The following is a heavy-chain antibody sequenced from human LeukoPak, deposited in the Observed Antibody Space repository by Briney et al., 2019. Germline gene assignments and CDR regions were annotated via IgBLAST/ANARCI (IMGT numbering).Heavy chain of an antibody. CDR1: GGSISSGGYY. D-gene: IGHD4-23*01. V-gene: IGHV4-61*08. J-gene: IGHJ6*03. CDR3: ARAKRWGYYYMDV. Sequence: SQTLSLTCTVSGGSISSGGYYWSWIRQPPGKGLEWIGYIYYSGSTNYNPSLKSRVTISVDTSKNQFSLKLSSVTAADTAVYYYARAKRWGYYYMDVWGKGTTVTVSS. CDR2: IYYSGST.